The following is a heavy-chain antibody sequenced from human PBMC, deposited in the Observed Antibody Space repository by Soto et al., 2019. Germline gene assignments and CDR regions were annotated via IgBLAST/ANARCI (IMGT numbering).Heavy chain of an antibody. Sequence: EVQLVESGGGLVKPGGSLRLSCAASGFNFTSYTMNWVRRAPGKGLEWVSSISSSSTNIHYADSVKGRFTISRDNAKKSLYLQMNSLRAEDTAVYYCARGPLYYFDYWGQGTLVTVSS. J-gene: IGHJ4*02. CDR2: ISSSSTNI. CDR3: ARGPLYYFDY. CDR1: GFNFTSYT. V-gene: IGHV3-21*02.